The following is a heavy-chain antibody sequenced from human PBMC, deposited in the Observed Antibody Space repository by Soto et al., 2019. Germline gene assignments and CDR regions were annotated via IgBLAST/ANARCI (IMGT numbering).Heavy chain of an antibody. D-gene: IGHD1-26*01. Sequence: HPGGSLRLACAAAGFTFDDYTMHGGRQAPGKGLEWVSLIRWDGGSTYYADSVKGRFTISRDNSKNSLYLQMNSLRTEDTALYYCAKDMGGYRPRWALAPSVRGPAFDYWGQGTLVTVSS. CDR2: IRWDGGST. CDR1: GFTFDDYT. CDR3: AKDMGGYRPRWALAPSVRGPAFDY. V-gene: IGHV3-43*01. J-gene: IGHJ4*02.